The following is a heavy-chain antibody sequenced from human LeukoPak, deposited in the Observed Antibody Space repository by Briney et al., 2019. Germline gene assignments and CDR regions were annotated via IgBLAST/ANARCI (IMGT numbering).Heavy chain of an antibody. J-gene: IGHJ5*02. CDR3: AREVSMIRGVIIVNWFDP. CDR1: GYTFTSYY. Sequence: ASVKVSCKASGYTFTSYYMHWVRQAPGQGLEWMGIINTSGGSTSYAQKFQGRVTMTRDTSTSTVYMEPSSPRSEDTAVYYRAREVSMIRGVIIVNWFDPWGQGTLVTVSS. D-gene: IGHD3-10*01. CDR2: INTSGGST. V-gene: IGHV1-46*01.